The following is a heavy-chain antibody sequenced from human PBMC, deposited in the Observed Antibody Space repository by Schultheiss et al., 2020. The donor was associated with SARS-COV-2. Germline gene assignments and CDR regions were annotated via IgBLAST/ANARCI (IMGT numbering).Heavy chain of an antibody. J-gene: IGHJ4*02. CDR3: ARGWYYYDSSGYWYFDY. Sequence: GESLKISCAASGFTFSSYEMNWVRQAPGKGLEWVSYISSSGSTIYYADSVKGRFTISRDNSKNTLYLQMNSLRAEDTAVYYCARGWYYYDSSGYWYFDYWGQGTLVTVSS. V-gene: IGHV3-48*03. CDR1: GFTFSSYE. D-gene: IGHD3-22*01. CDR2: ISSSGSTI.